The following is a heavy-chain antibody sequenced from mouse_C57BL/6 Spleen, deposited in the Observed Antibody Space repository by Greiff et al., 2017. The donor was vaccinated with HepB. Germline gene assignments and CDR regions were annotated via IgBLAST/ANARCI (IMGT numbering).Heavy chain of an antibody. CDR1: GYTFTSYW. V-gene: IGHV1-53*01. D-gene: IGHD3-2*02. J-gene: IGHJ4*01. CDR2: INPSNGGT. CDR3: ARGDSSGYGDYAMDY. Sequence: VQLQQPGTELVKPGASVKLSCKASGYTFTSYWMHWVKQRPGQGLEWIGNINPSNGGTNYNEKFKSKATLTVDKSSSTAYMQLSSLTSEDSAVYYCARGDSSGYGDYAMDYWGQGTSVTVSS.